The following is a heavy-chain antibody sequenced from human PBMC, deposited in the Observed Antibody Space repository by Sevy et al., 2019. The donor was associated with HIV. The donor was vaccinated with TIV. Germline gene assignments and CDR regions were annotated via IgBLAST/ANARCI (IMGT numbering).Heavy chain of an antibody. CDR1: GYTFTGYY. CDR3: ARMGYYGSGVLGYYYGMDV. CDR2: INPNSGGT. J-gene: IGHJ6*02. D-gene: IGHD3-10*01. V-gene: IGHV1-2*06. Sequence: ASVKVSCKASGYTFTGYYMHWVRQAPGQGLEWMGRINPNSGGTNYAQKFQGRVTMTRDTSISTAYMELSRLRSDDTAVYYCARMGYYGSGVLGYYYGMDVWGQGTTVTVSS.